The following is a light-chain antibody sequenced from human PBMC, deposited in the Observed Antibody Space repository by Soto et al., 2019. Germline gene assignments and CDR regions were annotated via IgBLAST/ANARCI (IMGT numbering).Light chain of an antibody. Sequence: EIVLTQSPATLSLSPGERATLSCRASQSVSSYLAWYQQRPGQPPRLLIYDASHRATGVPAKFSGGGSGTDFTLTISRLEPEDFAVYYCQQYGTSRATFGQGTKVDIK. CDR1: QSVSSY. J-gene: IGKJ1*01. CDR3: QQYGTSRAT. V-gene: IGKV3-11*01. CDR2: DAS.